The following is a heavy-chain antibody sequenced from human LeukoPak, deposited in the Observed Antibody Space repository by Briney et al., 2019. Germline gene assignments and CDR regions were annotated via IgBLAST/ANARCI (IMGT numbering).Heavy chain of an antibody. CDR2: TYYRSKWYN. V-gene: IGHV6-1*01. J-gene: IGHJ4*02. CDR1: GDSVSNNSAA. Sequence: SQTLSLTCAISGDSVSNNSAAWNWIRQSPSRGLKWLGRTYYRSKWYNDFAVSVKSRIIINPDTSKNQFFLDLNSVTPEDTAVYYCARGVTDLDSWGQGTLVTVSS. CDR3: ARGVTDLDS. D-gene: IGHD2-21*02.